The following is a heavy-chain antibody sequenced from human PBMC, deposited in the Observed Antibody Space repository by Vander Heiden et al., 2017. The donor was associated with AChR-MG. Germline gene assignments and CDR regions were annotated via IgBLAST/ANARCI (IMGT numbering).Heavy chain of an antibody. D-gene: IGHD6-19*01. J-gene: IGHJ4*02. CDR3: AKAFLGSKYPGIAVPADS. CDR1: AFTFDDYA. V-gene: IGHV3-9*01. Sequence: EVQLVESGGGLVQPGRSLRLSCAASAFTFDDYAMHGVRQAPGKGLEWVSGLSWNGGSMAYADSVKGRFTISRDNANNSLYLQMNSLSAEDTAFYYCAKAFLGSKYPGIAVPADSWGQGTLVTVSS. CDR2: LSWNGGSM.